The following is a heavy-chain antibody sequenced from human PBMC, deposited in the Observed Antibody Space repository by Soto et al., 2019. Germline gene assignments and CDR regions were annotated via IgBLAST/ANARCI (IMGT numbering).Heavy chain of an antibody. J-gene: IGHJ4*02. CDR2: LDNDGTNT. V-gene: IGHV3-74*01. CDR3: ARDGGTYFDY. Sequence: PGGSLRLSCAAPGFTFSTYWMHWVRQAPGKGLVWVSRLDNDGTNTRYADSVKGRFTVSRDNGKNTVYLQMDSLRAEDTAVYYCARDGGTYFDYWGQGTLVTVSS. D-gene: IGHD3-16*01. CDR1: GFTFSTYW.